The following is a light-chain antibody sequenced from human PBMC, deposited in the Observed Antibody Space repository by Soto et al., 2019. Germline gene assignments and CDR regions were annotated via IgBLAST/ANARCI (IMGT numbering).Light chain of an antibody. V-gene: IGLV2-14*01. CDR2: EVS. CDR1: SNDVGAYNY. J-gene: IGLJ3*02. CDR3: NSYTRSSTLV. Sequence: QSALTQPASVSGSPGQSITISCTGTSNDVGAYNYVSWYQQHPGKAPKFMIYEVSNRPSGVSNRFSGSKSGNTASLTISGLQAEDEADYYCNSYTRSSTLVFGAGTKVTVL.